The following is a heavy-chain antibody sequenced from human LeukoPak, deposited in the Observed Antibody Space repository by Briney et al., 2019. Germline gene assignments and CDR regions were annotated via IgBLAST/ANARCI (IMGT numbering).Heavy chain of an antibody. CDR2: IYYSGST. CDR3: ARDLASGFDY. D-gene: IGHD5-12*01. V-gene: IGHV4-59*01. J-gene: IGHJ4*02. CDR1: GGSISRYY. Sequence: PSETLSLTCTVSGGSISRYYWSWIRQPPGQGLEWIGYIYYSGSTNYNPSLKSRVTISVDTSKNQFSLKLSSVTAADTAVYYCARDLASGFDYWGQGTLVTVSS.